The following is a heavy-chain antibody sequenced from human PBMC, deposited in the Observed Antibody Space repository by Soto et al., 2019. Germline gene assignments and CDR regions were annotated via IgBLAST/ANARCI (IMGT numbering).Heavy chain of an antibody. CDR1: GFIFSSYG. CDR2: VLPIFERS. D-gene: IGHD3-22*01. CDR3: VRGYYDSVWAT. J-gene: IGHJ5*02. V-gene: IGHV1-69*01. Sequence: QEQLVQSGGGVVQPGRSLRLSCAASGFIFSSYGMHWVRQAPGQGLEWVGGVLPIFERSNYAPGFQGRVTITADEFTDTAYMELTTLSVEDTAMYYCVRGYYDSVWATWGQGTLITVSS.